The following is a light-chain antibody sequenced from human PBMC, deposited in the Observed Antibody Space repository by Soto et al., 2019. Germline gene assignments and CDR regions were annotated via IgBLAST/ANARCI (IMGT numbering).Light chain of an antibody. V-gene: IGKV1-9*01. CDR2: GAS. J-gene: IGKJ1*01. CDR3: QQLNGSPWT. CDR1: PAIASI. Sequence: IQLTQSPCSLSASVGDRVTITCRASPAIASILAWYQQKPGTAPKLLIYGASTLQSGVPSRFSGSRSGTDYTLTIGSLQPEDFATYYCQQLNGSPWTFGQGTKVEIK.